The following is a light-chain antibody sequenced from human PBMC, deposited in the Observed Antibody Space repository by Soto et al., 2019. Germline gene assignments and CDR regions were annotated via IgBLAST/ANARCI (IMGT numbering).Light chain of an antibody. CDR1: QSGYANQ. CDR2: AAS. CDR3: QQYATSPQT. V-gene: IGKV3-20*01. Sequence: EVVVTQSPGTLSLSPGERATLSCRASQSGYANQLAWYQQKPGQAPRLLIYAASSRATGIPDRFSGSGSGTDFTLTITRLEPEDFAVYYCQQYATSPQTFGQGTKVEIK. J-gene: IGKJ1*01.